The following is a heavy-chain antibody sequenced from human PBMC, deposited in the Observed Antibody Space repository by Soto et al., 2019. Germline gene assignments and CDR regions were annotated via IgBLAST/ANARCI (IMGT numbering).Heavy chain of an antibody. CDR1: GGTFSSYA. D-gene: IGHD2-2*01. Sequence: QVQLVQSGAEVKKPGSSVKVSCKASGGTFSSYAISWVRQAHGQGLEWMGGIIPIFGTANYAQKFQGRVTITADESTSTAYMELSSLRSEDTAVYYCARIEPDPYQLLHAGYYYYGMDVWGQGTTVTVSS. J-gene: IGHJ6*02. CDR3: ARIEPDPYQLLHAGYYYYGMDV. CDR2: IIPIFGTA. V-gene: IGHV1-69*01.